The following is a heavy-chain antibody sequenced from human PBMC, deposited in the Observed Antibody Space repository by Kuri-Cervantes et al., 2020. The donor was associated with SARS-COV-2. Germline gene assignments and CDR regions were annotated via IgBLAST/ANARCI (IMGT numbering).Heavy chain of an antibody. Sequence: GSSLKISCAAAEFTVSSHYMSWGRQAAGKGLEWVSVIYSDGSTYYADSVKGRFTISRDNSKNTLYLQMNSLTAEDTAVYYCARDSPMWIHTLDYWGQGTLVTVSS. CDR2: IYSDGST. CDR1: EFTVSSHY. D-gene: IGHD5-18*01. CDR3: ARDSPMWIHTLDY. V-gene: IGHV3-66*02. J-gene: IGHJ4*02.